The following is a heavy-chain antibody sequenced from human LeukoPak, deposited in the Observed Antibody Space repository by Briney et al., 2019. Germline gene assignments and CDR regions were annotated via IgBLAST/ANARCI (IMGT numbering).Heavy chain of an antibody. V-gene: IGHV1-18*01. D-gene: IGHD6-19*01. CDR3: ARDLKMGYSSGRHSWGTGSSNDY. CDR2: ISAYNGNT. J-gene: IGHJ4*02. CDR1: GYTFTSYG. Sequence: ASVKVSCKASGYTFTSYGISWVRQAPGQGLEWMGWISAYNGNTNYAQKLQGRVTMTTDTSTSTAYTELRSLGSDDTAVYYCARDLKMGYSSGRHSWGTGSSNDYWGQGTLVTVSS.